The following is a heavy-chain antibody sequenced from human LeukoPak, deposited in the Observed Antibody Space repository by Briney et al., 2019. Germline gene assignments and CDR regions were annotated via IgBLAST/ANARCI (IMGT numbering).Heavy chain of an antibody. V-gene: IGHV3-48*02. CDR1: GFTFSTYS. CDR2: ISAGSSTI. D-gene: IGHD3-10*01. CDR3: ARDNPVGFGQLSARDY. J-gene: IGHJ4*02. Sequence: GGSLRLSCAPSGFTFSTYSMNWGRQAPGKGLEWVSYISAGSSTIYYADSVRGRFTISRDNAKNSLYLQMNSLGDENTAVYYFARDNPVGFGQLSARDYWGQGTLVTVSS.